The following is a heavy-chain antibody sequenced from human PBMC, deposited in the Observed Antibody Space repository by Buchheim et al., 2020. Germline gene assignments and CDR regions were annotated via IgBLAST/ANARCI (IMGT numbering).Heavy chain of an antibody. J-gene: IGHJ4*02. CDR2: IGSSVSAK. CDR3: ARSRTAGTYYFDY. V-gene: IGHV3-48*01. D-gene: IGHD6-19*01. Sequence: EVQLVESRGGLVQPGGSLRLSCAASGFSFSSYTMNWVRQAPGKGLGWVSYIGSSVSAKYYADSVKGRFTISRDNANNSLYLQMNSLRVEDTAVYYCARSRTAGTYYFDYWGQGAL. CDR1: GFSFSSYT.